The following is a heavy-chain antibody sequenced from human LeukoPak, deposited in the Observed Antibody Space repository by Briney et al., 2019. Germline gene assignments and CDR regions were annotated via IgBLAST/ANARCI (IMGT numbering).Heavy chain of an antibody. CDR2: INPSGGST. V-gene: IGHV1-46*01. D-gene: IGHD5-18*01. CDR1: GYTFTSYY. Sequence: ASVTVSCTASGYTFTSYYMHWVRQAPGQGLEWMGIINPSGGSTSYAQKFQGGVTMTRDTSTSTVYMELSSLRSEDTAVYYCARDRPDTAMLPENYWGQGTLVTVSS. J-gene: IGHJ4*02. CDR3: ARDRPDTAMLPENY.